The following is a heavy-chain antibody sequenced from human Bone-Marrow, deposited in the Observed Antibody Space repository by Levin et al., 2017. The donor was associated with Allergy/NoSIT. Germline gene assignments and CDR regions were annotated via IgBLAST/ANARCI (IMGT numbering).Heavy chain of an antibody. J-gene: IGHJ5*02. CDR2: INPNSGDR. CDR3: ARCGIYSTSSGWFDP. D-gene: IGHD6-6*01. CDR1: GYTFTGYY. Sequence: GGSLRLSCKASGYTFTGYYMHWVRQAPGQGLEWMGWINPNSGDRNFAQRFQGRVTMTSDTSISTAYMELNSLRSDDTAVYYCARCGIYSTSSGWFDPWGQGTLVTVSS. V-gene: IGHV1-2*02.